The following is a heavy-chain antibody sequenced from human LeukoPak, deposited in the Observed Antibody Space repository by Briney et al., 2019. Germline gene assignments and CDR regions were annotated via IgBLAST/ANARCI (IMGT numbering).Heavy chain of an antibody. CDR1: GGTFSSYA. CDR3: ARLNLDGGGSWYYFDY. Sequence: SVKVSCKASGGTFSSYAISWVRQAPGQGLEWMGRIIPIFGTANYAQKFQGRVTITTDESTSTAYMELSSLRSEDTAVYYCARLNLDGGGSWYYFDYGGQGTLVTVSS. D-gene: IGHD2-15*01. J-gene: IGHJ4*02. V-gene: IGHV1-69*05. CDR2: IIPIFGTA.